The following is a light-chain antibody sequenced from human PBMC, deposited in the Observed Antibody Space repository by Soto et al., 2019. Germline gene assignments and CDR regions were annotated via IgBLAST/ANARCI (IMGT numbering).Light chain of an antibody. J-gene: IGLJ3*02. CDR2: LNSDGSH. CDR3: QTWGTGIQV. V-gene: IGLV4-69*01. Sequence: QSVLTQSPSASASLGAPVKLTCTLSSGDSGYAIAWHQQQPEKGPRFLMKLNSDGSHRKGEGIPDRFSGSSSGADRYLTISSLQSEDEADYYCQTWGTGIQVFGGGTKLTVL. CDR1: SGDSGYA.